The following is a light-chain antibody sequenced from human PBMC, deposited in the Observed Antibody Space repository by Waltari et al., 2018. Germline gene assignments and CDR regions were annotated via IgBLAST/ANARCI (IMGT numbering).Light chain of an antibody. Sequence: DIQMTQSPSTLSASVGDRVTITCRASQRITNWLAWYQQKPGKAPQRLIYKASNLESGVPSRFSGSGSGTEFTLTIRSLQPDDFATYYCQQYDNDWTFGQGTQVEIK. CDR3: QQYDNDWT. J-gene: IGKJ1*01. V-gene: IGKV1-5*03. CDR2: KAS. CDR1: QRITNW.